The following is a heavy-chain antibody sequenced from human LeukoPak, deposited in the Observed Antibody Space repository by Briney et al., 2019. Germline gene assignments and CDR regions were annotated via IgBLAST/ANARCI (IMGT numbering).Heavy chain of an antibody. V-gene: IGHV1-2*02. J-gene: IGHJ4*02. D-gene: IGHD2-2*01. Sequence: ASVKVSCKASGYTFTGYYMHWVRQAPARGREWMGWINPNSGGTNYAQKFQGRVTMTRDTSISTAYMELSRLRSDDTAVYYCARDLPEEYQLQHTQFDYWGQGTLVTVSS. CDR3: ARDLPEEYQLQHTQFDY. CDR1: GYTFTGYY. CDR2: INPNSGGT.